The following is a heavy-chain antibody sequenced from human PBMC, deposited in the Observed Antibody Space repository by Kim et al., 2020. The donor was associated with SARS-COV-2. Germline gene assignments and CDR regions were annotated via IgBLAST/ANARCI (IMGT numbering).Heavy chain of an antibody. J-gene: IGHJ4*02. Sequence: GGSLRLSCAASGFTFSSYGMHWVRQAPGKGLEWVAVISYDGSNKYYADSVKGRFTISRDNSKNTLYLQMNSLRAEDTAVYYCAKGGLLWFGELLSYFDYWGQGTLVTVSS. D-gene: IGHD3-10*01. CDR2: ISYDGSNK. CDR1: GFTFSSYG. CDR3: AKGGLLWFGELLSYFDY. V-gene: IGHV3-30*18.